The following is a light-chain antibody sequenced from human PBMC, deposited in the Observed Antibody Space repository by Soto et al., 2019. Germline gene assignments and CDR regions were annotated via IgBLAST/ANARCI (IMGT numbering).Light chain of an antibody. J-gene: IGKJ1*01. CDR2: GAS. CDR3: QQYNNWPRT. V-gene: IGKV3-15*01. CDR1: QSVRHN. Sequence: EIVMTQSPATLSVSPGERVTLSCRPSQSVRHNLVWYQQRPGQAPRLLIYGASTRAHGIPGRFSGSGSGTEFTLTISSLQSEDFAVYYCQQYNNWPRTFGQGTKVEIK.